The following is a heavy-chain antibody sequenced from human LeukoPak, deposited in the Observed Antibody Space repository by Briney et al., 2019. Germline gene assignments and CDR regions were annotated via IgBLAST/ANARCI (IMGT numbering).Heavy chain of an antibody. D-gene: IGHD6-6*01. J-gene: IGHJ4*02. CDR2: IRYDGSNK. CDR1: GFTFSSYG. CDR3: ARGLEYSSSSPRSGN. Sequence: GGSLRLSCAASGFTFSSYGMHWVRQAPGKGLEWVAFIRYDGSNKYYADSVKGRFTISRDNSKNTLYLQMNSLRAEDTAVYYCARGLEYSSSSPRSGNWGQGTLVTVSS. V-gene: IGHV3-30*02.